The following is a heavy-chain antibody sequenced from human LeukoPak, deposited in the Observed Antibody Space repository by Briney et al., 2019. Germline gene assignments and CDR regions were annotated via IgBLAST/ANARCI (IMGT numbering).Heavy chain of an antibody. Sequence: PSQTLSLTCTVSGGSISSGGYYWSWIRQPPGKGLEWIGYIYYSGSTNYNPSLKSRVTISVDTSKNQFSLKLSSVTAADTAVYYCARLGPYYDSSGYYYDYWGQGTLVTVSS. V-gene: IGHV4-61*08. CDR3: ARLGPYYDSSGYYYDY. CDR1: GGSISSGGYY. CDR2: IYYSGST. J-gene: IGHJ4*02. D-gene: IGHD3-22*01.